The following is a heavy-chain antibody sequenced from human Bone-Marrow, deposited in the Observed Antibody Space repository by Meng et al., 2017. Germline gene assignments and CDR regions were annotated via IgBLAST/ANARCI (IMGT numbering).Heavy chain of an antibody. V-gene: IGHV3-21*01. Sequence: GESLKISCAASPFTFSRCTMKWVRQAPGKGLEWVSSNSRSGTYIYYADSVKGRFTISRDNAKNSLYLQMNSLRAEDTAVYYCAREAGHYYYYDGMDLWGQGTTVTVSS. CDR3: AREAGHYYYYDGMDL. CDR1: PFTFSRCT. J-gene: IGHJ6*02. CDR2: NSRSGTYI.